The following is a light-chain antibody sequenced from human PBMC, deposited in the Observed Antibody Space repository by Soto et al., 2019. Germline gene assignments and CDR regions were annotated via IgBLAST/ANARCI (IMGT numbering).Light chain of an antibody. J-gene: IGLJ3*02. CDR1: NSNIGGNS. CDR2: SNN. CDR3: AAWDDSLTAWV. Sequence: QLVLTQPPSASGTPGQRVTISCSGSNSNIGGNSVNWYQQLPLRAPKLLIYSNNQRPSGVPDRFSGSKSGTSASMAISGVRSEDEADYYCAAWDDSLTAWVFGGGTKLTVL. V-gene: IGLV1-47*02.